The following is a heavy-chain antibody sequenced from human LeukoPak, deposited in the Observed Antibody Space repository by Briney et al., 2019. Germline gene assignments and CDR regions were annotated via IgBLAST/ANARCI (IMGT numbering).Heavy chain of an antibody. CDR3: ARGYSSGWDPHFDY. CDR2: ISSSGSTI. D-gene: IGHD6-19*01. CDR1: GFAFSRFT. J-gene: IGHJ4*02. Sequence: GGSLRLSCAASGFAFSRFTMNWVRQAPGKGLEWVSYISSSGSTIYYADSVKGRFTISRDNAKNSLYLQMNSLRAEDTAVYYCARGYSSGWDPHFDYWGQGTLVTVSS. V-gene: IGHV3-48*04.